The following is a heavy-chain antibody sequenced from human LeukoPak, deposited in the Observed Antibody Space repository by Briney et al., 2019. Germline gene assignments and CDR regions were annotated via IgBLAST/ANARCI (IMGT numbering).Heavy chain of an antibody. CDR2: INHSGST. CDR1: GGSFSGYY. D-gene: IGHD6-19*01. V-gene: IGHV4-34*01. CDR3: ARGNLHSSGWASSQIDY. J-gene: IGHJ4*02. Sequence: SETLSLTCAVYGGSFSGYYWSWIRQPPGKGLEWIGEINHSGSTNYNPSLKSRVTISVDTSKNQFSLKLSSVTAADTAVYYCARGNLHSSGWASSQIDYWGQGTLVTVSS.